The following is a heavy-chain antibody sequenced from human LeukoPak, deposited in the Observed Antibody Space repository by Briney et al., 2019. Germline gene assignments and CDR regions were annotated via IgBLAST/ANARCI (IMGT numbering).Heavy chain of an antibody. CDR2: IYYSEST. V-gene: IGHV4-59*01. CDR3: ARDSSYSSSWYVGYYGMDV. D-gene: IGHD6-13*01. J-gene: IGHJ6*04. Sequence: SETLSLTCTVSGGSISGYYWSWIRQPPGKGLEWIGYIYYSESTNYNPSLKSRVTISVDTSKNQFSLKLSSVTAADTAVYYCARDSSYSSSWYVGYYGMDVWGKGTTVTVSS. CDR1: GGSISGYY.